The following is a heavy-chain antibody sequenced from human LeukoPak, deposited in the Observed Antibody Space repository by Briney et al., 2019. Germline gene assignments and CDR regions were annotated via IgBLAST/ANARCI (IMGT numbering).Heavy chain of an antibody. Sequence: GGSLRLSCAASGFTFSNYNMNWVRQAPGKGLEWVSSISRSSIYMYYADSVKGRFTISRDNSKKTLYLQMNSLRAEDTAVYYCAKDSKIVGPTFRSYHYMDVWGKGTTVTVSS. V-gene: IGHV3-21*04. CDR2: ISRSSIYM. J-gene: IGHJ6*03. CDR3: AKDSKIVGPTFRSYHYMDV. CDR1: GFTFSNYN. D-gene: IGHD1-26*01.